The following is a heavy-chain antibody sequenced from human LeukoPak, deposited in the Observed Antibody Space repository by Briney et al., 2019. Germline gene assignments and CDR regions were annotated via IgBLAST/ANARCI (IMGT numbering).Heavy chain of an antibody. CDR2: IWSDGRDK. CDR1: GFTFSSYA. V-gene: IGHV3-33*08. CDR3: ARDDYITSSLDY. D-gene: IGHD1-20*01. Sequence: GGSLRLSCAASGFTFSSYAMSWVRQAPGKGLEWVAVIWSDGRDKFYADSVTGRFIISRDNTKNTLYLQMNSLTAEDTAVYYCARDDYITSSLDYWGQGTLVTVSS. J-gene: IGHJ4*02.